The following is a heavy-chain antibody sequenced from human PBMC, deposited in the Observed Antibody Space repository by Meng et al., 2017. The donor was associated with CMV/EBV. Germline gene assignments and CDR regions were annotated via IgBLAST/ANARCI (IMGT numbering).Heavy chain of an antibody. CDR2: IGGSGGST. D-gene: IGHD3-3*01. CDR1: GFTFSSYA. J-gene: IGHJ6*02. CDR3: AKGIFGVVGAGYYYYYGMDV. V-gene: IGHV3-23*01. Sequence: GGSLRLSCAASGFTFSSYAMSWVRQAPGKGLEWVSAIGGSGGSTYYADSVKGRFTISRDNSKNTLYLQMNSLRAEDTAVYYCAKGIFGVVGAGYYYYYGMDVWGQGTTVTVSS.